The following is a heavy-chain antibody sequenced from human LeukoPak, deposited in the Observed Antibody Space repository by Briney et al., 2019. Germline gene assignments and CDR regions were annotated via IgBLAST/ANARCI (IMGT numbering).Heavy chain of an antibody. CDR2: IYSGGST. Sequence: GGSLRLSCAASGFTVSSNYMSWVRQAPGKGLEWVSVIYSGGSTYYADSVKGRFTISRDNSKNTLYLQMNSLRAEDTAVYYCGAQGGWKRHAFDIWGQGTMVTVSS. J-gene: IGHJ3*02. V-gene: IGHV3-53*01. CDR1: GFTVSSNY. D-gene: IGHD1-1*01. CDR3: GAQGGWKRHAFDI.